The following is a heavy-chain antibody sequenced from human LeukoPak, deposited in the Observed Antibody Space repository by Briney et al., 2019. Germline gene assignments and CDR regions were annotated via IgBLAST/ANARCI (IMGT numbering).Heavy chain of an antibody. CDR2: INHSGST. V-gene: IGHV4-34*01. J-gene: IGHJ3*02. Sequence: PSETLSLTCAVYGGSFSGYYWSWIRQPPGKGLEWIGEINHSGSTNYIPSLKSRVTISVDTSKNQFSLKLSSVTAADTAVYYCARARGDYAGAFDIWGQGTMVTVSS. CDR3: ARARGDYAGAFDI. D-gene: IGHD4-23*01. CDR1: GGSFSGYY.